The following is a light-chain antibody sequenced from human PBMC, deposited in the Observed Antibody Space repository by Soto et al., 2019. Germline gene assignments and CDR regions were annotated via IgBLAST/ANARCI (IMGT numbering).Light chain of an antibody. J-gene: IGKJ4*01. CDR3: QQYNSYPDA. CDR1: QSVSSW. V-gene: IGKV1-5*01. CDR2: GAS. Sequence: IAPAPSRLSAAAVERATLYCRASQSVSSWLAWYQQKPGKAPKLLIYGASSLASGIPSRFSGSGSGTEFTLTISSLQPEDFATYYCQQYNSYPDAFGGGTKVDIK.